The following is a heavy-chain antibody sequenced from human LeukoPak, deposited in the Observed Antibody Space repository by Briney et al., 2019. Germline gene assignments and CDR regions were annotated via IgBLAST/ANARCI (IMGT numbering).Heavy chain of an antibody. CDR2: ISYDGSNK. CDR1: GFTFSSYG. CDR3: AKARWELPFDY. Sequence: GGSLRLSCAASGFTFSSYGMHWVRQAPGKGLEWVAVISYDGSNKYYADSVKGRFTIFRDNSKNTLYLQMNSLRAEDTAVYYCAKARWELPFDYWGQGTLVTVSS. D-gene: IGHD1-26*01. J-gene: IGHJ4*02. V-gene: IGHV3-30*18.